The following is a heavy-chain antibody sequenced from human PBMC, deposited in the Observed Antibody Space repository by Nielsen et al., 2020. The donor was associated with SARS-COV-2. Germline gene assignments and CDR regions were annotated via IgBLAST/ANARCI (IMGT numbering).Heavy chain of an antibody. J-gene: IGHJ6*03. CDR3: ARWPGVIERITIFGANYYMDV. V-gene: IGHV3-21*01. CDR1: GFTFSSYS. D-gene: IGHD3-3*01. Sequence: GESLKISCAASGFTFSSYSMNWVRQAPGKGLEWVSSISSSSSSYIYYADSVKGRFTISRDNAKNSLYLQMNSLRAEDTAVYYCARWPGVIERITIFGANYYMDVWGKGTTVTVSS. CDR2: ISSSSSSYI.